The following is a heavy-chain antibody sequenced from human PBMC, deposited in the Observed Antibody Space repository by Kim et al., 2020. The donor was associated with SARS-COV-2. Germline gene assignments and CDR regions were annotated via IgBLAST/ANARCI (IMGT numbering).Heavy chain of an antibody. J-gene: IGHJ4*02. CDR2: ISSSSSYI. V-gene: IGHV3-21*01. D-gene: IGHD2-15*01. CDR3: ARDGGGSPYYFDY. CDR1: GFTFSSYS. Sequence: GGSLRLSCAASGFTFSSYSMNWVRQAPGKGLEWVSSISSSSSYIYYADSVKGRFTISRDNAKNSLYLQMISLRAEDTAVYYCARDGGGSPYYFDYWGQGTLVTVSS.